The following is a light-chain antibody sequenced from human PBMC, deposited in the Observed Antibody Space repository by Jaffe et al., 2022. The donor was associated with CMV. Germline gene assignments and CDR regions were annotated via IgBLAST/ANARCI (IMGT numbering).Light chain of an antibody. Sequence: EILMTQSPATLSVSPGERATFSCRASQSVGSNLAWYQQKPGQAPRLLIYGSSSTATGIPARFSGSGSRTEFTLTISSLQSEDFAVYYCQQYSDWPRTFGQGTKVEIK. CDR1: QSVGSN. V-gene: IGKV3-15*01. J-gene: IGKJ1*01. CDR2: GSS. CDR3: QQYSDWPRT.